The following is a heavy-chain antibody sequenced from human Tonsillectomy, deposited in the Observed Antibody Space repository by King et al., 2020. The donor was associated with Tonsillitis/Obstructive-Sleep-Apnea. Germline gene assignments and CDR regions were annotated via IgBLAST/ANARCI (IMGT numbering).Heavy chain of an antibody. V-gene: IGHV3-15*05. J-gene: IGHJ6*03. D-gene: IGHD2-21*01. Sequence: VQLVESGGGLVKAGGSLRLSCAASGLTFNKAWMSWVRQGPGKGLEWVGRIKSKIDGGTTDYAAPVEGRFTISRDHSKNMLYLQINSLKTEDTAVYYFSTDRIMALVLCYYYYMDVGGKGTTVTVSS. CDR1: GLTFNKAW. CDR3: STDRIMALVLCYYYYMDV. CDR2: IKSKIDGGTT.